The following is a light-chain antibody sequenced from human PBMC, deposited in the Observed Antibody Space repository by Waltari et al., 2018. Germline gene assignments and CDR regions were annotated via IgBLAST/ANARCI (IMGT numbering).Light chain of an antibody. J-gene: IGKJ5*01. V-gene: IGKV1-5*03. CDR2: QAS. CDR3: QQYNSYPIT. Sequence: IQMTQSPSTLSASVGNRVTITCRASQTIVGWLSWYQQKPGKAPKLLIYQASSLESGVPSRFSGSGSGTEFTLTISSLQPDDCATYYCQQYNSYPITFGQRTRLEIK. CDR1: QTIVGW.